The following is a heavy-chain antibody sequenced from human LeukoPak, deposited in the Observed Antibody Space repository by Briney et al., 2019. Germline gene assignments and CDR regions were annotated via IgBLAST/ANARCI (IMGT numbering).Heavy chain of an antibody. Sequence: GVSVRLSCAASRLTYKNNYVRWVRQATGKALEGVSVIDSGDSTYYADSVKGRFTISTDNAKNTLYLQMNSLRVEDTAVYYCARYYGSGSHFDYWGQGTLVTVSS. V-gene: IGHV3-66*01. CDR2: IDSGDST. CDR3: ARYYGSGSHFDY. D-gene: IGHD3-10*01. J-gene: IGHJ4*02. CDR1: RLTYKNNY.